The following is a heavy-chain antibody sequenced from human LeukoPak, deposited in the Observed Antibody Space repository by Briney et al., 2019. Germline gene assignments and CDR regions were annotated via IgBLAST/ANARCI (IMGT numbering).Heavy chain of an antibody. Sequence: PSETLSLTCAVYGGSFSGYSCSWIRQPPGKGLEWIGEINHSGSTNYNPSLKSRVTMSVDRSKNQFSLKLSSVTAADTAVYYCARRRYNYGYNSFDYWGQGTLVTVSS. V-gene: IGHV4-34*01. CDR3: ARRRYNYGYNSFDY. CDR2: INHSGST. D-gene: IGHD5-18*01. J-gene: IGHJ4*02. CDR1: GGSFSGYS.